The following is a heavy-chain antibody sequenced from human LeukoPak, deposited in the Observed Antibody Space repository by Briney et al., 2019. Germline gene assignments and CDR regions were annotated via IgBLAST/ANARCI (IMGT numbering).Heavy chain of an antibody. V-gene: IGHV3-48*01. CDR1: GFTFSSYN. CDR2: ISSSSTI. CDR3: AKGGPQFFDY. Sequence: GGSLRLSCAASGFTFSSYNMNWVRQAPGKGLEWVSYISSSSTIYYADSVKGRFTISRDNAKNSLYLQMNSLRAEDTAVYFCAKGGPQFFDYWSQGSLVTVSS. D-gene: IGHD5-24*01. J-gene: IGHJ4*02.